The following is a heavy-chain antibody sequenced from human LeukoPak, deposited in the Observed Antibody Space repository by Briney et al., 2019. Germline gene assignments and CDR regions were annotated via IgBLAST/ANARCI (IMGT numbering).Heavy chain of an antibody. Sequence: PGGSLRLSCAASGFTFSSYSMNWARQAPGKGLEWVSSISSSSSYIYYADSVKGRFTISRDNAKNSLYLQMNSLRAEDTAVYYCARDQQLWLPTFDYWGQGTLVTVSS. CDR1: GFTFSSYS. J-gene: IGHJ4*02. V-gene: IGHV3-21*01. CDR2: ISSSSSYI. CDR3: ARDQQLWLPTFDY. D-gene: IGHD5-18*01.